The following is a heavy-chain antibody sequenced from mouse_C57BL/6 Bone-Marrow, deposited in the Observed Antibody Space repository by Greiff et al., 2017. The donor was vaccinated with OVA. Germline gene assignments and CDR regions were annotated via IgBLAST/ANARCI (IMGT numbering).Heavy chain of an antibody. CDR3: AKRYYYGSSYVGGFAY. CDR1: GFSLTSYG. Sequence: VQVVESGPGLVAPSQSLSITCTVSGFSLTSYGVDWVRQPPGKGLEWLGVIWGGGSTNYNSALMSRLSISKDNSKSQVFLKMHSLQTDDTAMYYCAKRYYYGSSYVGGFAYWGQGTLVTVSA. D-gene: IGHD1-1*01. J-gene: IGHJ3*01. V-gene: IGHV2-9*01. CDR2: IWGGGST.